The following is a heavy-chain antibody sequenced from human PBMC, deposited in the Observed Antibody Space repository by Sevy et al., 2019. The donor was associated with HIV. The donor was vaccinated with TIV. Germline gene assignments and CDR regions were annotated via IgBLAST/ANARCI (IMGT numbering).Heavy chain of an antibody. Sequence: GGSLRLSCAASGFTFSSYGMHWVRQAPGKGLVWVAVISYDGSNKYYADSVKGRFTISRDNSKNTLYLQMNSLKAEDKTVYYCAKESGYSSSWSGDYFDYWGQGTLVTVSS. D-gene: IGHD6-13*01. V-gene: IGHV3-30*18. CDR2: ISYDGSNK. CDR3: AKESGYSSSWSGDYFDY. J-gene: IGHJ4*02. CDR1: GFTFSSYG.